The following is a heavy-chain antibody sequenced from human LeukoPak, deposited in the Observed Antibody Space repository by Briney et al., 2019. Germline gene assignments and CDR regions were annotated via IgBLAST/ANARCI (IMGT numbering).Heavy chain of an antibody. CDR1: GFTFSSYS. J-gene: IGHJ5*02. CDR3: ARGGVVPAAKSQNWFDP. V-gene: IGHV3-21*01. CDR2: ISSSSSYI. Sequence: GGSLRLSCAASGFTFSSYSMNWVRQAPGKGLEWVSSISSSSSYIYYADSVKGRFTISRDNAKNSLYLQMNSLRAEDTAVYYCARGGVVPAAKSQNWFDPWGQGTLVSVPS. D-gene: IGHD2-2*01.